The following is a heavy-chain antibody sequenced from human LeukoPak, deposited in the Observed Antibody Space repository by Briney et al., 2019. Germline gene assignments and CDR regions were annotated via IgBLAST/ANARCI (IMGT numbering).Heavy chain of an antibody. V-gene: IGHV4-59*08. Sequence: PSETLPLTCTVSGGSISSYYWSWIRQPPGKGLEWIGYIYYSGSTNYNPSLKSRVTISVDTSKNQFSLKLSSVTAADTAVYYCARQGYWSGYFLFDYWGQGTLVTVSS. CDR3: ARQGYWSGYFLFDY. J-gene: IGHJ4*02. CDR1: GGSISSYY. D-gene: IGHD3-3*01. CDR2: IYYSGST.